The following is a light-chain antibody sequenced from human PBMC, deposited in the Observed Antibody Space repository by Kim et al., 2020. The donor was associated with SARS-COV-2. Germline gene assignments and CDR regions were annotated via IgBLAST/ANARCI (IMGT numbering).Light chain of an antibody. CDR2: GAS. CDR3: QQYSNSLRT. CDR1: QSVTSSY. V-gene: IGKV3-20*01. Sequence: EIVLTQSPGPLSLSPGERATLSCRASQSVTSSYLAWYQQKPGQPPRLLIYGASNRATGIPDRFSGSGSGTDFTLTISRLESEDLAVYYCQQYSNSLRTFGQGTKVDIK. J-gene: IGKJ1*01.